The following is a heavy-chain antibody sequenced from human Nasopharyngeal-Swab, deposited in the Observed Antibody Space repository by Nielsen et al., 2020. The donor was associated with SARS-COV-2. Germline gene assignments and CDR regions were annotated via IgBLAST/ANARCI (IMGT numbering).Heavy chain of an antibody. Sequence: GESLKISCAASGFIFSSYEMNWVRQAPGKGLEWVSYISSSGSTIYYADSVKGRFTISRDNAKNSLYLQMNSLRAEDTAVYYCARDPYSSSWYRVGAFDIWGQGTMVTVSS. J-gene: IGHJ3*02. CDR2: ISSSGSTI. CDR3: ARDPYSSSWYRVGAFDI. V-gene: IGHV3-48*03. CDR1: GFIFSSYE. D-gene: IGHD6-13*01.